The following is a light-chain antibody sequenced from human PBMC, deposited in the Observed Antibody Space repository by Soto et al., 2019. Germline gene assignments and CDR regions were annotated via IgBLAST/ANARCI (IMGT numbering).Light chain of an antibody. CDR1: QSVSNY. J-gene: IGKJ5*01. Sequence: EIVLTQSPVTLSLSPGERATLSCRASQSVSNYLAWYQQKPGQAPRLLIYDASNRATGIPSRFSGSGSGTDFTLTISSLEPEDFAVYYSQQRKNRQVTFGQATRLEIK. CDR3: QQRKNRQVT. CDR2: DAS. V-gene: IGKV3-11*01.